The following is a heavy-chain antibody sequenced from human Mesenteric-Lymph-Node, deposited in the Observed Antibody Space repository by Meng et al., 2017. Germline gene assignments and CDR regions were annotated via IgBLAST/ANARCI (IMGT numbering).Heavy chain of an antibody. CDR3: ARGYGGNSASYWYFDL. J-gene: IGHJ2*01. Sequence: GERARYGVGGKKPGLPGKVSCKDSGGTVGSYAISWVGHAPGQGLEWMGGIIPIFGTANYAQKFQGRVTITADKSTSTAYMELSSLRSEDTAVYYCARGYGGNSASYWYFDLWGRGTLVTVSS. CDR1: GGTVGSYA. D-gene: IGHD4-23*01. CDR2: IIPIFGTA. V-gene: IGHV1-69*06.